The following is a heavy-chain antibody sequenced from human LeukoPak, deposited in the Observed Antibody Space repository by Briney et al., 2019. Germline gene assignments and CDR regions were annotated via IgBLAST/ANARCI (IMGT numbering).Heavy chain of an antibody. CDR3: ARPIDNGSGSYYFDY. J-gene: IGHJ4*02. CDR2: ISYDGSNE. V-gene: IGHV3-30*03. D-gene: IGHD3-10*01. CDR1: GFTSSSYG. Sequence: PGGSLRLSCAASGFTSSSYGMHWVRQAPGKGLEWVAVISYDGSNEYYADSVKGRFTTSRDNSKNTLSLQMNTLRPEDTAVYYCARPIDNGSGSYYFDYWGQGTLVTVSS.